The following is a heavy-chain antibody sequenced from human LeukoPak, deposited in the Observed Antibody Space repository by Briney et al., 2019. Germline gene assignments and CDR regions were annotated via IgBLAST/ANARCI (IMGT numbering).Heavy chain of an antibody. CDR1: GFTVSNNY. D-gene: IGHD3-16*01. V-gene: IGHV3-66*02. Sequence: PGGSLRLSCAASGFTVSNNYMSWDRQAPGMGLEWVSVIYSGDNTYYVESVKGRFTISRDNSKNTLFLQMNRLRAEDTAVYYCAGRRVLDASFDYWGQGTLVTVSS. J-gene: IGHJ4*02. CDR3: AGRRVLDASFDY. CDR2: IYSGDNT.